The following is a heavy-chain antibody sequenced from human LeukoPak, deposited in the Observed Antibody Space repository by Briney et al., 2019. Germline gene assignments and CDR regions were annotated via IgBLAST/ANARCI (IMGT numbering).Heavy chain of an antibody. CDR2: IGASGADT. CDR1: GFTFSTYA. J-gene: IGHJ3*01. D-gene: IGHD3-22*01. Sequence: PGGSLRLSCTASGFTFSTYAMTWVRQAPGKGLDWVSGIGASGADTYYADSAKGRFTVSRDNSKNTLYLQMSSLRADDTAVYFCAKRPRDSSGYYLGAFGGWGQGTTVTVSS. CDR3: AKRPRDSSGYYLGAFGG. V-gene: IGHV3-23*01.